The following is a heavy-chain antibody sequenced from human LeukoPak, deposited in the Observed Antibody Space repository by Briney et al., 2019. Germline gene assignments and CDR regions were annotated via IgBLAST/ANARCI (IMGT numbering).Heavy chain of an antibody. CDR1: GYTFTSYG. J-gene: IGHJ5*02. V-gene: IGHV1-18*01. CDR3: AAEVVYDLTPSKGFDP. CDR2: ISAY. D-gene: IGHD3-3*01. Sequence: GASVKVSCKASGYTFTSYGISWVRQAPGQGLEWMGWISAYAQKFQGRVTMTTDTSTSTAYMELRSLRSEDTAVYYCAAEVVYDLTPSKGFDPWGQGTLVTVSS.